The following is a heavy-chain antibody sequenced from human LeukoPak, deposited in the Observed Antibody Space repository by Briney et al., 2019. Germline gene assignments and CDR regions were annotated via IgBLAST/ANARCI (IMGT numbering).Heavy chain of an antibody. CDR1: GFTFSSGY. CDR3: ARYTGGGVY. V-gene: IGHV3-74*01. CDR2: ISSDGSNT. Sequence: GGSLRLSCAVSGFTFSSGYMHWVRQPPGKGPVWVSRISSDGSNTIYADSVRGRFTISRDDARNTLYLQMNGLGDADTAVYYCARYTGGGVYWGQGTLVTVSS. D-gene: IGHD2-2*02. J-gene: IGHJ4*02.